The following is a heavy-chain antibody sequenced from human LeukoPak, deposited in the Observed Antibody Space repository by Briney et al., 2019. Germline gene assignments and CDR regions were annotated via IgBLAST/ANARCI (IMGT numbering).Heavy chain of an antibody. CDR3: ARVDPNRYFDY. J-gene: IGHJ4*02. V-gene: IGHV1-2*06. Sequence: GASVTVSCKASGYTFTGYYMHWVRQAPGQGLEWMGRINPNSGGTNYAQKFQGRVTMTRDTSISTAYMELSRLRSDDTAVYYCARVDPNRYFDYWGQGTLVTVSS. CDR1: GYTFTGYY. CDR2: INPNSGGT.